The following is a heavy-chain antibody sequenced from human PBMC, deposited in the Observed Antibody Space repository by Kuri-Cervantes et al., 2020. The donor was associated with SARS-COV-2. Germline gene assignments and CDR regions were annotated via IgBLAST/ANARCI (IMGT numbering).Heavy chain of an antibody. CDR3: ARVGEYSSSLDY. CDR1: GFTFSNAW. J-gene: IGHJ4*02. CDR2: IYYSGST. D-gene: IGHD6-13*01. V-gene: IGHV4-59*01. Sequence: ESLKISCAASGFTFSNAWMSWIRQPPGKGLEWIGYIYYSGSTNYNPSLKSRVTISVDTSKNQFSLKLSSVTAADTAVYYCARVGEYSSSLDYWGQGTLVTVSS.